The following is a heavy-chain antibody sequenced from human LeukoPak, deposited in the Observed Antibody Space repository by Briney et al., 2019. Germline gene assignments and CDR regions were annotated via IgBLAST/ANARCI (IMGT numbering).Heavy chain of an antibody. Sequence: SETLSLTCTVSGDSISSSSYYWGWIRQPPGKGLEWIGSIYYSGSTYYNPSLKSRVTMSVGTSKNQFSLKLSSVTAADTAVYYCARGRGDYGLNYFDYWGQGTLVTVSS. CDR1: GDSISSSSYY. CDR2: IYYSGST. CDR3: ARGRGDYGLNYFDY. D-gene: IGHD4-17*01. J-gene: IGHJ4*02. V-gene: IGHV4-39*01.